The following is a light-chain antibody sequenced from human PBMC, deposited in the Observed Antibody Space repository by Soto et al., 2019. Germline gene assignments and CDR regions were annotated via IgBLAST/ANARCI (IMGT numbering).Light chain of an antibody. CDR2: DVS. V-gene: IGLV2-14*01. J-gene: IGLJ1*01. CDR3: SSYTTSNTRQIV. CDR1: SSDVGGYNY. Sequence: QSVLTQPASVSGAPGQAITISFTETSSDVGGYNYVSWYQQHPGKAPKFMIYDVSNRPSGVSNRFSGSKSGNTASLTISGLQAEDEADYYCSSYTTSNTRQIVFGTGTKVTVL.